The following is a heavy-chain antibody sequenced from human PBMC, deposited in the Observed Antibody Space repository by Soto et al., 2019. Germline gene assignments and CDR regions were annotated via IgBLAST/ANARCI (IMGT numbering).Heavy chain of an antibody. CDR2: IIPIFGTA. J-gene: IGHJ4*02. CDR3: ASLCYFYCVQSAGFDY. Sequence: SVKVSCKASGGTFSSYAISWVRQAPGQGLEWMGGIIPIFGTANYAQKFQGRVTITADESTSTAYMELSSLRSEDTAVYYCASLCYFYCVQSAGFDYWGQGTLDIVSS. CDR1: GGTFSSYA. V-gene: IGHV1-69*13. D-gene: IGHD3-9*01.